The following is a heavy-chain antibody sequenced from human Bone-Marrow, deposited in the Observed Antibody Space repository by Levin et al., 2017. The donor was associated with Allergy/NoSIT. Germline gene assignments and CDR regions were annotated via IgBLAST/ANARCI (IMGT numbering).Heavy chain of an antibody. CDR3: TTEPSSARGAFDI. Sequence: GGSLRLSCAASGLTFSDAWVSWVRQAPGKGLEWVGRIKSKRDGGTTEYAAPVKGRFSISRDDSTNTLDLQMYSLKIEDTAVYYCTTEPSSARGAFDIWGQGTLVTVSA. CDR1: GLTFSDAW. V-gene: IGHV3-15*01. J-gene: IGHJ3*02. D-gene: IGHD2-15*01. CDR2: IKSKRDGGTT.